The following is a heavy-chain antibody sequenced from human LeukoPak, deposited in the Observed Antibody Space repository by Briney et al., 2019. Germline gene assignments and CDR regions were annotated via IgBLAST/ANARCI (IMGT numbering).Heavy chain of an antibody. CDR2: IKQDGSEK. CDR3: ARVGDFWSLDY. CDR1: GFTFSSYW. V-gene: IGHV3-7*01. Sequence: PGGSLRLSCAASGFTFSSYWMSWVRQAPGKGLEWVANIKQDGSEKYYVDSVKGRFTISRDNAKNSLYLQVNSLRAEDTAVYYCARVGDFWSLDYWGQGTLVTVSS. D-gene: IGHD3-3*01. J-gene: IGHJ4*02.